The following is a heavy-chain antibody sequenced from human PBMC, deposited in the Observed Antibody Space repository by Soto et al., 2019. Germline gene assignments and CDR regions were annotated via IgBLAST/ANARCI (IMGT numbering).Heavy chain of an antibody. CDR2: MNPNSGNT. CDR3: ARDMVPRGYSYGPTDY. V-gene: IGHV1-8*01. CDR1: GYTFTSYD. D-gene: IGHD5-18*01. Sequence: ASGKVSCKASGYTFTSYDINWVRQATGQGLEWMGWMNPNSGNTGYAQKFQGRVTMTRNTSISTAYMELSSLRSEDTAVYYCARDMVPRGYSYGPTDYWGQGTLVTVSS. J-gene: IGHJ4*02.